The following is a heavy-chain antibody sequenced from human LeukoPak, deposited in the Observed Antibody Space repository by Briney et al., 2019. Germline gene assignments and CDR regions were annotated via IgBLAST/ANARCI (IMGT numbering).Heavy chain of an antibody. CDR2: IRYDGSNK. CDR3: ANGAYENFDY. V-gene: IGHV3-30*02. Sequence: PGGSLRLSCAASGFTFSSYGMHWVRQAPGKGLEWVAFIRYDGSNKYYADSVKGRFTISRDNSKNTLYLQMNSLRAEDTAVYYCANGAYENFDYWGQGTLVTVSS. D-gene: IGHD1-26*01. J-gene: IGHJ4*02. CDR1: GFTFSSYG.